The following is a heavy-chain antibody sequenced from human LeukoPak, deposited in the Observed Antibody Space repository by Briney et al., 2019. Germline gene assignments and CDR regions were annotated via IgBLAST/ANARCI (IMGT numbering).Heavy chain of an antibody. Sequence: ASVKVSCKASGYTFTGDYMHWVRQAPGQGIEWMGWINPNSGGTNYAQKFQGRVTMTRDTSISTAYMELSRLRSDDTAVYYCAVGSDYYDSSQFDYWGQGTLVTVSS. J-gene: IGHJ4*02. D-gene: IGHD3-22*01. V-gene: IGHV1-2*02. CDR1: GYTFTGDY. CDR2: INPNSGGT. CDR3: AVGSDYYDSSQFDY.